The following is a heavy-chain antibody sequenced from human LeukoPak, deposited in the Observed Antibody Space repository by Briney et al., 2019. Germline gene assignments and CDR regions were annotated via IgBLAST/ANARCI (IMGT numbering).Heavy chain of an antibody. Sequence: SDTLSLTCTVSIGSISSYSWSWIRQPAGKGLEWIGRISTSGSTNYNPSLRSRVTMSVDTSKNQFSLKLSSVTAADTAVYFCARDCRFGEYPYYYYGMDVWGQGTTVTVSS. V-gene: IGHV4-4*07. CDR1: IGSISSYS. CDR2: ISTSGST. D-gene: IGHD3-10*01. J-gene: IGHJ6*02. CDR3: ARDCRFGEYPYYYYGMDV.